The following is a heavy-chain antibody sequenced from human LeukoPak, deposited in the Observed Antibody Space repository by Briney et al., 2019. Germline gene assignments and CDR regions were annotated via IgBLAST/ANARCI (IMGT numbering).Heavy chain of an antibody. CDR1: GFTFSSYW. CDR2: INSDGSST. J-gene: IGHJ3*02. D-gene: IGHD3-22*01. Sequence: GGSLRLSCAASGFTFSSYWMHWVRQAPGKGLVWVSRINSDGSSTSYADSVKGRFTISRDNAKNTLYLQMNSQRAEDTAVYYCASIASYYYDSSGPDAFDIWGQGTMVTVSS. CDR3: ASIASYYYDSSGPDAFDI. V-gene: IGHV3-74*01.